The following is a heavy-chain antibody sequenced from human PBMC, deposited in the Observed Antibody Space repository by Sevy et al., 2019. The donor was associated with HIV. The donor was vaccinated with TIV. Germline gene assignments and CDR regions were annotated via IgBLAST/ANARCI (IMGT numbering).Heavy chain of an antibody. CDR2: IYYNGHI. CDR1: GGSITSLY. V-gene: IGHV4-59*08. J-gene: IGHJ4*02. CDR3: AGENAWGRGYS. D-gene: IGHD1-26*01. Sequence: SETLSLTCTVSGGSITSLYWNWIRQPPGKGLGWIANIYYNGHINYNPSLKSRVTLSLDTSKNRFSLGLSSVTAADTAMYYCAGENAWGRGYSWGQGTLVTVSS.